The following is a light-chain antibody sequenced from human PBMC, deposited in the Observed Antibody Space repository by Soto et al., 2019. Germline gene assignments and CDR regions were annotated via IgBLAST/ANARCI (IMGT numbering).Light chain of an antibody. CDR1: QSISSY. CDR2: AAS. V-gene: IGKV1-39*01. CDR3: QQSYSTPPIT. Sequence: DSQMTQSPSSLSASVGDRVTITCRASQSISSYLNWYQQKPGKAPKLLIYAASSLQSGVPSRFSGSGSGTDFTLTISSLQPEDFATYYCQQSYSTPPITFGQGKRLEIK. J-gene: IGKJ5*01.